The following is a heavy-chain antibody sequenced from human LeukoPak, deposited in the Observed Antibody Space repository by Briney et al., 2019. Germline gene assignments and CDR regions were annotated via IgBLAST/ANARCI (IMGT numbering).Heavy chain of an antibody. CDR1: GFTFSSYA. V-gene: IGHV3-23*01. CDR3: ARDGGYCSGGSCYSYYYYYGMDV. J-gene: IGHJ6*02. D-gene: IGHD2-15*01. Sequence: PGGSLRLSCAASGFTFSSYAMSWVRQAPGKGLEWVSAISGSGGSTYYADSVKGRFTISRDNSKNTLYLQMNSLRAEDTAVYYCARDGGYCSGGSCYSYYYYYGMDVWGQGTTVTVSS. CDR2: ISGSGGST.